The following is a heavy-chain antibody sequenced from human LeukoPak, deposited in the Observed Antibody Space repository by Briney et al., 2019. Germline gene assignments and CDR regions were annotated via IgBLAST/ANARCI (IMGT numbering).Heavy chain of an antibody. D-gene: IGHD5-18*01. J-gene: IGHJ4*02. CDR3: ARRGYNYGIDY. V-gene: IGHV4-39*01. CDR2: SYYSGTT. CDR1: GSSISSSSYY. Sequence: SETLSLTCTVYGSSISSSSYYWAWIRQPPGKGLEWIGRSYYSGTTNYNPPLKSRVTISVDTSKNQFSLQLSSLTAADTAVYYCARRGYNYGIDYWGQGTLVTVTS.